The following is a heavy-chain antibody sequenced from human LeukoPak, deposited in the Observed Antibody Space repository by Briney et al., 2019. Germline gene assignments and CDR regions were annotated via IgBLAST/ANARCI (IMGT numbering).Heavy chain of an antibody. CDR3: ARVRQGLYYFDS. Sequence: GGSLRLSCAASGFTFSSYAMHWVRQAPGKGLEWVAVISYDGSNKYYADSVKGRFTISRDNSKNTLYLQMNSLGAEDTAVYYCARVRQGLYYFDSWGQGTLLTVSS. D-gene: IGHD3-16*02. J-gene: IGHJ4*02. V-gene: IGHV3-30-3*01. CDR2: ISYDGSNK. CDR1: GFTFSSYA.